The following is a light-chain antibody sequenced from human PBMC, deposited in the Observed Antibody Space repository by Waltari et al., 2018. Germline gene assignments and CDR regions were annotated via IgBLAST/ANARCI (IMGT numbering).Light chain of an antibody. CDR3: AAWDDNLTGPL. CDR1: SSNIGGNF. CDR2: KNN. Sequence: SVLTQPPSASGTPGQTVTIPCSGSSSNIGGNFVYWYQQLPGMAPPLLIYKNNQRPSGVPGRFSGSQSGTSASLAISGLRSDDEAEYYCAAWDDNLTGPLFGGGTKVTVL. J-gene: IGLJ3*02. V-gene: IGLV1-47*01.